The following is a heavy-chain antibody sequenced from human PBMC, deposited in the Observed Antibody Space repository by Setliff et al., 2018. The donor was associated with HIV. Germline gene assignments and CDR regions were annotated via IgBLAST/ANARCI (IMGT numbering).Heavy chain of an antibody. Sequence: PGESLKIPCKASGYNFNNSWIGWVRQMPGRGLEWMGVIYPGDSDTRYGPSCEGQVTISADRSITTAYLQWNSLKASDTAIYYGAKRRRAPGTGDLEAYWGQGTLVTVSS. CDR3: AKRRRAPGTGDLEAY. D-gene: IGHD7-27*01. J-gene: IGHJ4*02. V-gene: IGHV5-51*01. CDR2: IYPGDSDT. CDR1: GYNFNNSW.